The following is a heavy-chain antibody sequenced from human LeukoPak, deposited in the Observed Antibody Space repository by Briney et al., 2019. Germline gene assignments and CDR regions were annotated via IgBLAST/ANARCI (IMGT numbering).Heavy chain of an antibody. CDR2: IYYSGST. D-gene: IGHD3-9*01. Sequence: SETLSLPCSVSGGSISSYYWSWIGQPPGKGLEWMGYIYYSGSTNYNPSLKSRVTISVDTSKNQSSLKLSSVTAADTAVYYCAREYYDILTGYYVDYWGQGTVVTVSS. CDR1: GGSISSYY. CDR3: AREYYDILTGYYVDY. V-gene: IGHV4-59*12. J-gene: IGHJ4*02.